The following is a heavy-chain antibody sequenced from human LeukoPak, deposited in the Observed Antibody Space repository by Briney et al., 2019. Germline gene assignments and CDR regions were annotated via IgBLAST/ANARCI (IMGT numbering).Heavy chain of an antibody. CDR1: GGSISSGGYS. D-gene: IGHD1-26*01. V-gene: IGHV4-30-2*01. J-gene: IGHJ4*02. CDR3: ARLGESGYFDY. Sequence: SETLSLTCAVSGGSISSGGYSWSWIRQPPGKGLEWIGYIYHSGSTYYNPSLKSRVTISVDRSKNQFSLKLSSVTAADTAVYYCARLGESGYFDYWGQGTLVTVSS. CDR2: IYHSGST.